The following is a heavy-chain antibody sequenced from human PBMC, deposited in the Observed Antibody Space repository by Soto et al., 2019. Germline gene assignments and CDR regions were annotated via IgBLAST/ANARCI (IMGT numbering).Heavy chain of an antibody. V-gene: IGHV3-23*01. CDR1: GFTVSSYA. CDR2: IRGSGRT. Sequence: EVQLLESGGGLVQPGGSLRLSCAASGFTVSSYAMSWVRKAPGKGLEWVSVIRGSGRTYPADSVKGRYTISRDSSKNTLYLQMNSLRAEGTAVYYFAKSLRLTFTTCYYMDVWGRGTTVTVSS. J-gene: IGHJ6*03. CDR3: AKSLRLTFTTCYYMDV. D-gene: IGHD3-16*01.